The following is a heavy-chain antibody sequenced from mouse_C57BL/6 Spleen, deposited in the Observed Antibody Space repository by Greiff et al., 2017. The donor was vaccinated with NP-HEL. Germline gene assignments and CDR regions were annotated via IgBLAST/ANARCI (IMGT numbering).Heavy chain of an antibody. V-gene: IGHV1-82*01. CDR2: IYPGDGDT. CDR1: GYAFSSSW. Sequence: QVQLQQSGPELVKPGASVKISCKASGYAFSSSWMNWVKQRPGKGLEWIGRIYPGDGDTNYNGKFKGKATLTADKSSSTAYMQLSSLTSEDSAVYFCAPYDYALAMDYWGQGTSVTVSS. CDR3: APYDYALAMDY. J-gene: IGHJ4*01. D-gene: IGHD2-4*01.